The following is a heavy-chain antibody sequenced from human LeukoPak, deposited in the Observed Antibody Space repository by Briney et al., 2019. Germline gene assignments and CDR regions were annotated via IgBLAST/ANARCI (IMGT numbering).Heavy chain of an antibody. J-gene: IGHJ6*02. CDR1: GFTFSSYG. V-gene: IGHV3-30*18. CDR3: AKEGGSGSYYCYGMDV. D-gene: IGHD3-10*01. CDR2: ISYDGSNK. Sequence: SGGSLRLSCAASGFTFSSYGMHWVRQAPGKGLEGVAVISYDGSNKYYADSVKGRFTISRDNSKNTLYLQMNSLRAEDTAVYYCAKEGGSGSYYCYGMDVWGQGTTVTVSS.